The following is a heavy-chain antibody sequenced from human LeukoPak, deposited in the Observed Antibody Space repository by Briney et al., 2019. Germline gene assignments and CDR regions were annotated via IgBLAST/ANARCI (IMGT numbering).Heavy chain of an antibody. D-gene: IGHD2-21*01. J-gene: IGHJ6*03. V-gene: IGHV3-23*01. Sequence: GGSLRLSCAASRFTFASYAMSWVRQAPGKGLEWVSAISGSGDNTYYADSVKGRFTISRDNSKNTLYLQMNSLRAEDTAVYYCAKDLRASGLFMDVWGKGTTVTVSS. CDR1: RFTFASYA. CDR2: ISGSGDNT. CDR3: AKDLRASGLFMDV.